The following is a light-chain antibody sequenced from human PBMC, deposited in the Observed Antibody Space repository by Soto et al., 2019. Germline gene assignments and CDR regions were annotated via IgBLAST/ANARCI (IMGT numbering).Light chain of an antibody. J-gene: IGKJ1*01. CDR3: QQRSNWLWT. CDR1: QSIRSER. Sequence: IVLSQSPATLSLSPGERASLSCRASQSIRSERLAWYQQKPGQAPRLVIFDASNRASGMPERFSGSGSGTDFTLTIARLEPEDFAVYYCQQRSNWLWTFGQGTKVDI. V-gene: IGKV3D-20*02. CDR2: DAS.